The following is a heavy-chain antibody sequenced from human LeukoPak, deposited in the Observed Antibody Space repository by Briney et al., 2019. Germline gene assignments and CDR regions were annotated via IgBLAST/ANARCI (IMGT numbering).Heavy chain of an antibody. J-gene: IGHJ4*02. CDR1: GGSISSYY. V-gene: IGHV4-59*01. CDR3: ARVSGHFDY. Sequence: KPSETLSLTCTVSGGSISSYYWSWIRQPPGKGLEWIGYIYYSGSTNYNPSLKSRVTISVDTSKNQFSLKLSSMTAADTAVYYCARVSGHFDYWGQGTLVTVSS. CDR2: IYYSGST.